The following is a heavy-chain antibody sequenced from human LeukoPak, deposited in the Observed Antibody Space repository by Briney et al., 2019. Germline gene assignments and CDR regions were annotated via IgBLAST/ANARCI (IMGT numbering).Heavy chain of an antibody. CDR1: GDSISSYY. V-gene: IGHV4-4*07. Sequence: SETLSLTCTVSGDSISSYYWSWVRQPAGKGLEWIGRIHPSGSTNYNPSLRSRVTLSVDTSKNQFSLKLSSVTAADTAVYYCARGPPPDFNYWGRGTLVTVSS. J-gene: IGHJ4*02. CDR3: ARGPPPDFNY. CDR2: IHPSGST.